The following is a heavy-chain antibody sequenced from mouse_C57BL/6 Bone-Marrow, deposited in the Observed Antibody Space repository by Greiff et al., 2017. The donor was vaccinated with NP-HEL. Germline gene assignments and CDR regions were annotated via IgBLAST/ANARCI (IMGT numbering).Heavy chain of an antibody. V-gene: IGHV10-1*01. Sequence: EVKVVESGGGLVQPKGSLKLSCAASGFSFNTYAMNWVRQAPGKGLEWVARIRSKSNNYATYYAYSVKDRFTISRDDSESMLYLQMNNLKTEDTAMYYCVGYSFAYWGQGTLVTVSA. J-gene: IGHJ3*01. CDR1: GFSFNTYA. CDR2: IRSKSNNYAT. D-gene: IGHD2-3*01. CDR3: VGYSFAY.